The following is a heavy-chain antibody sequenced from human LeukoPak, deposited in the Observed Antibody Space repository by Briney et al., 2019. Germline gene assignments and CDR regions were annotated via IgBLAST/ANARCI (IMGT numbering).Heavy chain of an antibody. CDR2: INNSGST. CDR1: GGSLSGYY. Sequence: PSETLSLTCAVYGGSLSGYYWSWIRQPPGKGLEWIGEINNSGSTKYNPSLKSRVTISVDTSKIQFSLKLSSVTAADTAVYYCARGISDCSGGSCYSPYAFDIWGQGTMVTVSS. CDR3: ARGISDCSGGSCYSPYAFDI. J-gene: IGHJ3*02. V-gene: IGHV4-34*01. D-gene: IGHD2-15*01.